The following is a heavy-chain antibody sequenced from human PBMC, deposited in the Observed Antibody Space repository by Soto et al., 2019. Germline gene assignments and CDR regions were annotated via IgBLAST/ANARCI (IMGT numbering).Heavy chain of an antibody. V-gene: IGHV3-30*18. CDR3: AKDQNLSGGMDV. D-gene: IGHD7-27*01. J-gene: IGHJ6*02. CDR1: GFTFSSYG. CDR2: ISYDGSNK. Sequence: GGSLRLSCAASGFTFSSYGMHWVRQAPGKGLEWVAVISYDGSNKYYADSVKGRFTISRDNSKNTLYLQMNSLRAEDTAVYYCAKDQNLSGGMDVWGQGTTVTVSS.